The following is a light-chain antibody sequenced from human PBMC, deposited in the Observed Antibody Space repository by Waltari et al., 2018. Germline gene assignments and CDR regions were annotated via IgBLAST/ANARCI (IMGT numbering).Light chain of an antibody. Sequence: IQMTQSPSTLSASVGDRFTITCRASQSISNWLAWYQQKPGKAPKRLSYKASTLESGVPSRFSGSGSGTEFTLTISSLQPDDFATYYCQQYNSYSLLTFGGGTKVEIK. CDR1: QSISNW. CDR2: KAS. J-gene: IGKJ4*01. V-gene: IGKV1-5*03. CDR3: QQYNSYSLLT.